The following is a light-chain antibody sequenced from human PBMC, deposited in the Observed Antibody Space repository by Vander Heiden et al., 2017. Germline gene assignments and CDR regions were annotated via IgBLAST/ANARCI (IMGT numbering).Light chain of an antibody. CDR2: KDS. CDR3: QSADSSGTYVV. V-gene: IGLV3-25*03. Sequence: SYELTQPPSVSVSPGQTARLPCSGDALPKQYAYWSQQKPGQAPVLVIDKDSERPSGIPERFSGSSSGTTVTLTISGVQAEDEADYYCQSADSSGTYVVFGGGTKLTVL. CDR1: ALPKQY. J-gene: IGLJ2*01.